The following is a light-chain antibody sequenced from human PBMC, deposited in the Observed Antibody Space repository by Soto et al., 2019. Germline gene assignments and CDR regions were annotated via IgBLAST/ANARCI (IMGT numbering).Light chain of an antibody. Sequence: IQMTQSPSSLAASVGDRVTITCRASQSISTHLSWYLQKPGKAPRLLIYGASLLQSGVPSRFSGSGSGTDFTLTIGSLQPEDFATYYCQQGYSSPRTFGQGTRVDI. V-gene: IGKV1-39*01. CDR2: GAS. CDR1: QSISTH. CDR3: QQGYSSPRT. J-gene: IGKJ1*01.